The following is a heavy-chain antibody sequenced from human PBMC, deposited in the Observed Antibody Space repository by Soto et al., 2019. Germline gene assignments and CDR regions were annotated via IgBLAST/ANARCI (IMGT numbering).Heavy chain of an antibody. CDR2: ISAYNGST. Sequence: ASVKVSCKASGYTFTSYGISWVRQAPGQGLEWMGWISAYNGSTNYAQKLQGRVTMTTDTSTSTAYMELRSLRSDDTAVYYCARGLGLIGYCSGRSCSRLVWFDPWGQGTLVTVSS. CDR1: GYTFTSYG. D-gene: IGHD2-15*01. V-gene: IGHV1-18*04. J-gene: IGHJ5*02. CDR3: ARGLGLIGYCSGRSCSRLVWFDP.